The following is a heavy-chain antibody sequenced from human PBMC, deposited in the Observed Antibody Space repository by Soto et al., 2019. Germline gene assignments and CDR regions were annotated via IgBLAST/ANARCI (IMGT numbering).Heavy chain of an antibody. CDR1: GFTFTSSA. J-gene: IGHJ5*02. CDR2: IVVGSGNT. CDR3: AAIKLSGTLEWFPNWFDP. V-gene: IGHV1-58*01. Sequence: SVKVSCKASGFTFTSSAGQWVRQARGQRLEWIGWIVVGSGNTNYAQKFQERVTITRDMSTSTAYMELSSLRSEDTAVYYCAAIKLSGTLEWFPNWFDPWGQGTLVT. D-gene: IGHD3-3*01.